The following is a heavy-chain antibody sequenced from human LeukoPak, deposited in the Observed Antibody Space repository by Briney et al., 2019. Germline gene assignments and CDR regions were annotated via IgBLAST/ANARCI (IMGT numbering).Heavy chain of an antibody. CDR1: GFTFRSYD. J-gene: IGHJ4*02. CDR3: VKGIYFDSVGYYFGY. V-gene: IGHV3-30*18. CDR2: ISYDEDNK. D-gene: IGHD3-22*01. Sequence: RSLRLSCVASGFTFRSYDMHWVRQAPGKGLEWVAVISYDEDNKYSADALKGRFTISRDNSKNTLYLRMDSLRAEDTAVYYCVKGIYFDSVGYYFGYWGQGTLVTVSS.